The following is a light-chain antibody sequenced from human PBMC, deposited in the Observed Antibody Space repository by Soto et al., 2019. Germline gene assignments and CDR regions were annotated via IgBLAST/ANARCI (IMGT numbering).Light chain of an antibody. CDR2: KNN. CDR3: QSFDNNNQV. V-gene: IGLV6-57*02. J-gene: IGLJ3*02. CDR1: SGSVASNY. Sequence: NFMLTQPHSVSESPGKTVTISCTGSSGSVASNYVQWYQQRPGSAPTTVISKNNQRPSGVPDRFSASIDSSSNSASLTISGLKTEDEADYYCQSFDNNNQVFGGGTKVTVL.